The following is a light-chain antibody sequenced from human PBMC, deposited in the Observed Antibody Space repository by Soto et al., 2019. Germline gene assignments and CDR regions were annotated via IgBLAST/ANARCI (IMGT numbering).Light chain of an antibody. CDR3: QQYGNSPRT. J-gene: IGKJ1*01. Sequence: EIVLTQSPGTLSLSPGERATLSCRASQSVSNNYLAWNQQRPGQAPRLLTYGASSRAIGIPDRFSGSGSGTDFTLTINRLEPEGFAVYYCQQYGNSPRTFGLGTKVEIK. CDR2: GAS. CDR1: QSVSNNY. V-gene: IGKV3-20*01.